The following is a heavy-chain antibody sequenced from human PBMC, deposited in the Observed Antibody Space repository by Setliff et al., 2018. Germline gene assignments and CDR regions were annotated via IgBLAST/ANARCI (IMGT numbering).Heavy chain of an antibody. V-gene: IGHV1-2*02. D-gene: IGHD2-2*01. J-gene: IGHJ6*02. CDR1: GFTITSYG. CDR3: ARPPVFVVVPAAMRPYYYGMDV. CDR2: INPGNGSP. Sequence: GASVKVSCNFSGFTITSYGIHWVQQSPGQGLEWMGWINPGNGSPSYAKKFQGRFTMTRDMSTTTAYTDLSSLTSEDMAVYYYARPPVFVVVPAAMRPYYYGMDVWGQGTTVTVSS.